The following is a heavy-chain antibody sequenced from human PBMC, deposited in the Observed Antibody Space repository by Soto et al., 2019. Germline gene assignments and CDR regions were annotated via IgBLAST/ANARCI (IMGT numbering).Heavy chain of an antibody. D-gene: IGHD3-3*01. CDR3: AKNRDRVVTHFAQMDV. CDR1: GFTFSSYG. Sequence: GGSIKLSSAASGFTFSSYGMPWVRQAPGKGLEWVAVISYDGSNKYYADSVKGRFTISRDNSKNTLYLQMNSLRAEDTAVYYCAKNRDRVVTHFAQMDVWGKGTTVTVSS. J-gene: IGHJ6*04. V-gene: IGHV3-30*18. CDR2: ISYDGSNK.